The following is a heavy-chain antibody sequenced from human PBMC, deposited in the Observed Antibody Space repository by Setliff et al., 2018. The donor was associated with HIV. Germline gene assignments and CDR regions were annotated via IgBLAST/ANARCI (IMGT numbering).Heavy chain of an antibody. V-gene: IGHV1-69*13. CDR2: IIPIFATA. CDR1: GGTFSSYA. J-gene: IGHJ3*01. Sequence: SVKVSCKASGGTFSSYAINWVRQAPGQGPEWMGGIIPIFATANYAQKFQGRVTITADEFTSTVYMELRSLRSDDTAVYYCARVPYRSAWFSGGHDAFDVWGQGTMVTVSS. CDR3: ARVPYRSAWFSGGHDAFDV. D-gene: IGHD6-19*01.